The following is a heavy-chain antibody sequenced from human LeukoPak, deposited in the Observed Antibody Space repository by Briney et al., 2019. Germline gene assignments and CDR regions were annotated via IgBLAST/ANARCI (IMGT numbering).Heavy chain of an antibody. CDR3: ASPSGWYRASFDY. CDR2: ITPIFGTA. CDR1: GGTFSSYA. Sequence: GASVKVSCKASGGTFSSYAISWVRQAPGQGLEWMGGITPIFGTANYAQKFQGRVTITADESTSTAYMELSSLRSEDTAVYYCASPSGWYRASFDYWGQGTLVTVSS. J-gene: IGHJ4*02. D-gene: IGHD6-19*01. V-gene: IGHV1-69*13.